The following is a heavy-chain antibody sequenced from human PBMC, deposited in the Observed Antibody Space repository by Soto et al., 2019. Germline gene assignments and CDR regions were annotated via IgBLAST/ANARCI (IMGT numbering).Heavy chain of an antibody. D-gene: IGHD3-16*02. CDR1: GGSFSGYY. J-gene: IGHJ4*02. CDR2: INHSGST. Sequence: QVQLQQWGAGLLKPSETLSLTCAVYGGSFSGYYWSWIRQPPGKGLEWIGEINHSGSTNYNPSLKSRVTISVDTSKNQFSLTLSSVTAADTAVYYRAREEVLYDYIWGSYRYFDYWGQGTLVTVSS. V-gene: IGHV4-34*01. CDR3: AREEVLYDYIWGSYRYFDY.